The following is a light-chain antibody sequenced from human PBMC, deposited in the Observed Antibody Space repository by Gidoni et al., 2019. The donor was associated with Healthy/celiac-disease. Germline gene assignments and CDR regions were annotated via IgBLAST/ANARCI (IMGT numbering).Light chain of an antibody. CDR3: QQRSNWLT. V-gene: IGKV3-11*01. Sequence: ELVSTQSPADLSLSPGERATLSSRASQSVSRYLAWYQQKPGQAPRLLIYDASTRATGIPARFIGSGAGTDFTLTISSLEPEDVAVYYCQQRSNWLTFXPXTKVDIK. J-gene: IGKJ3*01. CDR1: QSVSRY. CDR2: DAS.